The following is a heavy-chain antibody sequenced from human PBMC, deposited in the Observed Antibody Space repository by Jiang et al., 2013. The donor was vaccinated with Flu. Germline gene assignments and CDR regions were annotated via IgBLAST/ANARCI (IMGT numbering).Heavy chain of an antibody. Sequence: EVKKPGSSVKVSCKASGGTFTSYAISWVRQAPGQGLEWMGRIIPLLGIANYALKFQGRVTITADKSTTTAYMEVSSLRSDDTAVYYCAREGVATSPLDYWGQGTLVTVSS. CDR1: GGTFTSYA. CDR2: IIPLLGIA. CDR3: AREGVATSPLDY. D-gene: IGHD4-23*01. V-gene: IGHV1-69*04. J-gene: IGHJ4*02.